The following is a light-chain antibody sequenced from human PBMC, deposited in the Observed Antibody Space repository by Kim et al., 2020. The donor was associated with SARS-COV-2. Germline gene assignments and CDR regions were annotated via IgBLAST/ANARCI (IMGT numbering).Light chain of an antibody. Sequence: EIVLTQSPATLSLSPGERATLSCRASQSVSTSLVWYQQKVGQAPRLLIYDASNRATDIPARFSGSGSGTDFTLTISSLESEDFAVYYCQQRSDWPLTFGGGTKVDI. J-gene: IGKJ4*01. CDR3: QQRSDWPLT. V-gene: IGKV3-11*01. CDR1: QSVSTS. CDR2: DAS.